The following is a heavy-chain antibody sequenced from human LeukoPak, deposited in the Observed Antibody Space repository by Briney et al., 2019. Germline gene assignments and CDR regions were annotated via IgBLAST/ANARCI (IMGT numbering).Heavy chain of an antibody. Sequence: GGSLRLSCAASGFTFSDYTMIWVRQAPGKGLEWVSYISSSSSSIYYADSVKGRFTVSRDNAKNSLSLQMNSLRADDTAVYYCARGGSYVHYWGQGTLVTVSS. V-gene: IGHV3-48*01. J-gene: IGHJ4*02. CDR2: ISSSSSSI. D-gene: IGHD1-26*01. CDR1: GFTFSDYT. CDR3: ARGGSYVHY.